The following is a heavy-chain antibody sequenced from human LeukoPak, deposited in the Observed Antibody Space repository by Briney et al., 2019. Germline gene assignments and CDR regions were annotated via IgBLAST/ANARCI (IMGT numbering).Heavy chain of an antibody. D-gene: IGHD3-9*01. Sequence: ASVKVSCKASGYTFTSYGISWVRQAPGQGLEWMGWISAYNGNTNYAQKFQGRVTITADESTSTAYMELSSLRSEDTAVYYCASHYDILTGAQRSNDAFDIWGQGTMVTVSS. CDR2: ISAYNGNT. CDR1: GYTFTSYG. V-gene: IGHV1-18*01. J-gene: IGHJ3*02. CDR3: ASHYDILTGAQRSNDAFDI.